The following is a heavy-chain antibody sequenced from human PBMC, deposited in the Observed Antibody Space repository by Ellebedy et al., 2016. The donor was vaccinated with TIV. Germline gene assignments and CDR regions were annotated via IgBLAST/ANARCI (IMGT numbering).Heavy chain of an antibody. CDR1: GLTFSSYS. J-gene: IGHJ3*02. Sequence: GESLKISCAASGLTFSSYSVNWVRQAPGKGLEWVSSISSSSSYIYYADSVKGRFTISRDNAKNSLYLQMNSLRAEDTAVYYCARGKIYSGSYYSAFDIWGQGTMVTVSS. D-gene: IGHD1-26*01. CDR2: ISSSSSYI. CDR3: ARGKIYSGSYYSAFDI. V-gene: IGHV3-21*01.